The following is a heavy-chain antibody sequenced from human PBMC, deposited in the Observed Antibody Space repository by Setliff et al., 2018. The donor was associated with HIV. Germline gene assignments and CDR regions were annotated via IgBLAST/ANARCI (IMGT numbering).Heavy chain of an antibody. D-gene: IGHD3-3*01. CDR3: ARSKTFYDC. CDR1: GGSFTSRSYY. Sequence: SETLSLTCTVSGGSFTSRSYYWGWIRQPPGKGLEWIGSIFYSGITYYNPSLKSRVTISVDTSKNQFSLNLTSVTAADTAVYYCARSKTFYDCWGRGTLVTVSS. CDR2: IFYSGIT. J-gene: IGHJ2*01. V-gene: IGHV4-39*01.